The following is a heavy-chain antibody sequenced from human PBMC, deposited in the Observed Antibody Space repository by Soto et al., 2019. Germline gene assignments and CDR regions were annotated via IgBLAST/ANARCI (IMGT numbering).Heavy chain of an antibody. J-gene: IGHJ4*02. CDR2: IKNKANSYTT. CDR1: GFIFSDHY. Sequence: VQLVESGGGLVQPGGSLRLSCAASGFIFSDHYMDWVRQAPGKGLEWVGRIKNKANSYTTEYAASVKGRFTLSRDDSKNSLYLQMNSLKTEDTAVYYCTRISLVGATGGRYFDYWGQGTLLTVSS. CDR3: TRISLVGATGGRYFDY. D-gene: IGHD1-26*01. V-gene: IGHV3-72*01.